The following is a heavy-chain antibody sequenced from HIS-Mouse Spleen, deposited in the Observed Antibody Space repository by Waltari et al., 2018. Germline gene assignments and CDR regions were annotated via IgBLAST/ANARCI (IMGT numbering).Heavy chain of an antibody. V-gene: IGHV4-31*03. D-gene: IGHD3-3*01. CDR3: ARSPYYDFWSGYSDNWFDP. J-gene: IGHJ5*02. Sequence: QVQLQESGPGLVKPSQTLSLTCTVPGGSIRSGGDYWRWIRQHPGKGLEWIGYIYYSGSTYYNPSLKSRVTISVDTSKNQFSLKLSSVTAADTAVYYCARSPYYDFWSGYSDNWFDPWGQGTLVTVSS. CDR2: IYYSGST. CDR1: GGSIRSGGDY.